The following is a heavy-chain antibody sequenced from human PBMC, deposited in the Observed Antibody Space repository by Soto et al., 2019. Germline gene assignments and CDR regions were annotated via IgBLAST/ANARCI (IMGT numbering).Heavy chain of an antibody. Sequence: SVKVSCKASGGTFSSYAISWVRQAPGQGLEWMGGIIPIFGTANYAQKFQGRVTITADESTSTAYMELSSLRSEDTAVYYCAASIAAAGKRTYYFDYWGQGTLVTVSS. D-gene: IGHD6-13*01. V-gene: IGHV1-69*13. CDR2: IIPIFGTA. CDR3: AASIAAAGKRTYYFDY. CDR1: GGTFSSYA. J-gene: IGHJ4*02.